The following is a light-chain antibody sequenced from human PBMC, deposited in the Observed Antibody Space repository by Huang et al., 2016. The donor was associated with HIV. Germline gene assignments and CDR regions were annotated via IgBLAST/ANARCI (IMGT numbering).Light chain of an antibody. J-gene: IGKJ2*01. CDR3: QQSYSSPYT. CDR1: QSISYW. V-gene: IGKV1-5*03. Sequence: DIQMTQSPSTLSASLGDRVTVTCRSSQSISYWLAWYQHKPGTAPKLLIYQASTLQSGVPSRCSGSGSGTHFTLTISSLQPDDFATYYCQQSYSSPYTFGQGTKLEIK. CDR2: QAS.